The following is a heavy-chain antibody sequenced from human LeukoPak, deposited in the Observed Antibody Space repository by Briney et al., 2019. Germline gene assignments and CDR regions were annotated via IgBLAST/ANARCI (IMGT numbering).Heavy chain of an antibody. Sequence: GGSLRLSCAASGFTFSSYAMSWVRQAPGKGLEWVSAISGSGGSTYCADSVKGRFTISRDNSKNTLYLQMNSLRAEDTAVYYCAKDFRYNQYYFDYWGQGTLVTVSS. CDR2: ISGSGGST. V-gene: IGHV3-23*01. D-gene: IGHD1-14*01. CDR3: AKDFRYNQYYFDY. CDR1: GFTFSSYA. J-gene: IGHJ4*02.